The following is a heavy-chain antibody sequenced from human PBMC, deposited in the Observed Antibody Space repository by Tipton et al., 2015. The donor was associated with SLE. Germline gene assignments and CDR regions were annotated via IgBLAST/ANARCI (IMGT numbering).Heavy chain of an antibody. Sequence: QSGPEVKKPGASVKVSCKASGYTFTSYGIAWVRQAPGQGPEWMGWISGHNGDRNYAQKLQDRGTMTTDTSTSTAYMELRSLRYDDTAVYYCARVAWTTVTTDEAFDIWGQGTMVTVSS. D-gene: IGHD4-17*01. CDR1: GYTFTSYG. J-gene: IGHJ3*02. CDR2: ISGHNGDR. V-gene: IGHV1-18*01. CDR3: ARVAWTTVTTDEAFDI.